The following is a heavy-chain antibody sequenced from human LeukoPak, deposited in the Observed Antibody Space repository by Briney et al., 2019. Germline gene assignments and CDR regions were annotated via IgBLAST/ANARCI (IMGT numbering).Heavy chain of an antibody. CDR1: GYTFTGYY. CDR3: ARIRPTMVRGVISWFDP. D-gene: IGHD3-10*01. J-gene: IGHJ5*02. Sequence: ASVKVSCKASGYTFTGYYMHWVRQAPGQGLEWMGWINPNSGGTNYAQKLQGRVTMTTDTSTSTAYMELRSLRSDDTAVYYCARIRPTMVRGVISWFDPWGQGTLVTVSS. V-gene: IGHV1-2*02. CDR2: INPNSGGT.